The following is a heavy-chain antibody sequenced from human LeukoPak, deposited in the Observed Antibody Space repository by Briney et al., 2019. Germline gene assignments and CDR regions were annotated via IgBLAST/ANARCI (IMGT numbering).Heavy chain of an antibody. V-gene: IGHV4-39*01. CDR1: GGSISSSSYY. CDR2: IYYSGST. CDR3: ARTLLIVGATKGGAFDI. Sequence: PSETLSLTCTVSGGSISSSSYYWGWIRQPPGKGLKWIGSIYYSGSTYYNPSLKSRVTISVDTSKNQFSLKLSSVTAADTAVYYCARTLLIVGATKGGAFDIWGQGTMVTVSS. D-gene: IGHD1-26*01. J-gene: IGHJ3*02.